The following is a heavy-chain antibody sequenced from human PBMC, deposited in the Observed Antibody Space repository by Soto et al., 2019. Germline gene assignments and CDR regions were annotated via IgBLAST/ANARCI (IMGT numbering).Heavy chain of an antibody. J-gene: IGHJ4*02. D-gene: IGHD1-1*01. Sequence: SQTLSLTCVISGDSVSSNSAAWNWIRQSPSRGLEWLGRTYYRSKWYNEYAGSAKSRKIINTDTSKNQYSLQVNSVTPEDTAVYYCAMGTGTFEYWGQGILVTVSS. CDR1: GDSVSSNSAA. CDR2: TYYRSKWYN. CDR3: AMGTGTFEY. V-gene: IGHV6-1*01.